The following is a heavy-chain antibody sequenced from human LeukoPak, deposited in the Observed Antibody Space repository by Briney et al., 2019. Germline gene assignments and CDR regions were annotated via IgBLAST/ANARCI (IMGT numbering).Heavy chain of an antibody. V-gene: IGHV1-2*02. D-gene: IGHD3-10*01. CDR3: ARDRASDYGSGRIDY. CDR1: GYTFTGYY. CDR2: INPNSGGT. J-gene: IGHJ4*02. Sequence: ASVKVSCKASGYTFTGYYMHWVRQAPGQGLEWMGWINPNSGGTNYAQKFQGRVTMTRDTSISTAYMELRSLRSDDTAVYYCARDRASDYGSGRIDYWGQGTLVTVSS.